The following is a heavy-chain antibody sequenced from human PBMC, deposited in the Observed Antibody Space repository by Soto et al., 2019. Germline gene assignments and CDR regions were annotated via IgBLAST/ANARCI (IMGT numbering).Heavy chain of an antibody. CDR1: GFTFSSYA. D-gene: IGHD6-6*01. V-gene: IGHV3-30-3*01. CDR3: ARDGRKYSSSSGRDNYYYYGMDV. Sequence: GGSLRLSCAASGFTFSSYAMHWVRQAPGKGLEWVAVISYDGSNKYYADSVKGRFTISRDNSKNTLYLQMNSLRAEDTAVYYCARDGRKYSSSSGRDNYYYYGMDVWGQGTTVTVSS. CDR2: ISYDGSNK. J-gene: IGHJ6*02.